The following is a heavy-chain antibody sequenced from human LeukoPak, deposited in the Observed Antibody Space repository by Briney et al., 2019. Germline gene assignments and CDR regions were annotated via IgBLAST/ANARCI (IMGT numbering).Heavy chain of an antibody. D-gene: IGHD1-26*01. CDR1: GFTFSSYG. CDR2: IRYDGSNK. Sequence: GGSLRLSCAASGFTFSSYGMHWVRQAPGKGLEWVAFIRYDGSNKYYADSVKGRFTISRDNSKNTLYLQMNSLRAEDTAVYYCAKSRYSRCSYSPPLFDYWGQGTLVTVSS. CDR3: AKSRYSRCSYSPPLFDY. J-gene: IGHJ4*02. V-gene: IGHV3-30*02.